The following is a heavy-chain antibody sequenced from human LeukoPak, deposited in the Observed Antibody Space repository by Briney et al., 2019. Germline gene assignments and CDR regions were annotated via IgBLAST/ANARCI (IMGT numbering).Heavy chain of an antibody. J-gene: IGHJ4*02. D-gene: IGHD1-26*01. Sequence: ASVKASCKASGYTFTSYGISWVRQAPGQGLEWMGWISAYNGNTNYAQKLQGRVTMTTDTSTSTAYMELRSLRSDDTAVYYCAITDGHWELLYYFDYWGQGTLVTVSS. V-gene: IGHV1-18*01. CDR3: AITDGHWELLYYFDY. CDR2: ISAYNGNT. CDR1: GYTFTSYG.